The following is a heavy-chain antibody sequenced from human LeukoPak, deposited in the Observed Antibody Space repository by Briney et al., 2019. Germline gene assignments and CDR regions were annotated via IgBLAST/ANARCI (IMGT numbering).Heavy chain of an antibody. CDR1: GYTFTSYD. Sequence: ASVKVSCKASGYTFTSYDINWVRQAPGQGLEWMGWMNPNSGNTGYAQKFQGRVTMTRNTSISTAYMELSSLRSEDTAVYYCARGPTTVTIKFYYYYGMDVWGQGTTVTVSS. V-gene: IGHV1-8*01. J-gene: IGHJ6*02. CDR3: ARGPTTVTIKFYYYYGMDV. D-gene: IGHD4-17*01. CDR2: MNPNSGNT.